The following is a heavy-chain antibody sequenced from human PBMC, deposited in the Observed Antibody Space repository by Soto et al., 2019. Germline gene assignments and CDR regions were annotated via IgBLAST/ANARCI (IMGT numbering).Heavy chain of an antibody. Sequence: QVQLVQSGAEVRKPGSSVRVSCKASVVSFNRHTISWVRQAPGQGLEWIGGIIPIFGTANHAQKFQGRVTVIADESTSTVYMELSSLRSDDTAIYYCARGWGYDSTDYYYVYWGQGTLVTVSS. D-gene: IGHD3-22*01. V-gene: IGHV1-69*01. CDR3: ARGWGYDSTDYYYVY. J-gene: IGHJ4*02. CDR1: VVSFNRHT. CDR2: IIPIFGTA.